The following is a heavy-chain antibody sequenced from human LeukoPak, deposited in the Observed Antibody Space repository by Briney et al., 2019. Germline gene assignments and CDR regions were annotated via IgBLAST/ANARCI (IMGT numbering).Heavy chain of an antibody. CDR3: AKLRDSSGYLVYYFDY. Sequence: PGGSLRLSCAASGFTFSSYGMHWVRQAPGKGLEWVAVISYDGSNKYYADSVKGRFTISRDNSKNTLYLQMNSLRAEDTAVYYCAKLRDSSGYLVYYFDYWGQGTLVTVSS. CDR2: ISYDGSNK. J-gene: IGHJ4*02. CDR1: GFTFSSYG. D-gene: IGHD3-22*01. V-gene: IGHV3-30*18.